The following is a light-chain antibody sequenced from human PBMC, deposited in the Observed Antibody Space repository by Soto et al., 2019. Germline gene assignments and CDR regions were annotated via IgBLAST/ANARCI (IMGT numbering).Light chain of an antibody. CDR3: QQYGSSL. J-gene: IGKJ3*01. Sequence: EIVLTQSPGTLSLSPGERATLSCMASQRVSSSYLAWYQQKPGQAPRLLIYGASSRATGIPDRFSGSGSGTDFTLTIRRLEPEDFAVYYWQQYGSSLFGPGTKVDIK. CDR1: QRVSSSY. V-gene: IGKV3-20*01. CDR2: GAS.